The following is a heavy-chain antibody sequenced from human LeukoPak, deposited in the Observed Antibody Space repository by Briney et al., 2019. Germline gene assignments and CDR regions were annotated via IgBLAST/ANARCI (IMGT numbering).Heavy chain of an antibody. CDR3: AKRGGSGWGFYDY. J-gene: IGHJ4*02. Sequence: GGFLRLSCAASGFTFSGYTLTWVRQAPGKGLDWVACISGSGSGTYYADSVKGRFTISRDNSKNTVHLQMNSLRDEDTAIYYCAKRGGSGWGFYDYWGQGTLVTVSS. CDR1: GFTFSGYT. V-gene: IGHV3-23*01. D-gene: IGHD6-19*01. CDR2: ISGSGSGT.